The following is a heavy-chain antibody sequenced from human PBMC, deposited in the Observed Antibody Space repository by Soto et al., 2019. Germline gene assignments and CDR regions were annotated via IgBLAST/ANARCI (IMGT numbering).Heavy chain of an antibody. J-gene: IGHJ5*01. CDR2: ISTTSFTM. V-gene: IGHV3-48*02. CDR3: ARDRCFDGSCYSASDS. D-gene: IGHD2-15*01. Sequence: LRLSCAASGFSFSTYDMDLVRQAPGKAPEWIAHISTTSFTMYYADSVKGRFTISRDNARNSLYLEMKSLRDEDTAVYYCARDRCFDGSCYSASDSWGQGILVTVS. CDR1: GFSFSTYD.